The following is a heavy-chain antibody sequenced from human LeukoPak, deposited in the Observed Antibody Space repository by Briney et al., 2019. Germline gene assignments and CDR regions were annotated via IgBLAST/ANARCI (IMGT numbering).Heavy chain of an antibody. Sequence: SETLSLTCTVSGGSIRSGDFYWSWIRQPPGKGLEWIGYIYYSGSTNYNPSLKSRVTISKDTSKNQFSLKLSSVTAADTAVYYCARAYSRSSEIDYWGQGTLVTVSS. CDR2: IYYSGST. CDR3: ARAYSRSSEIDY. D-gene: IGHD6-6*01. J-gene: IGHJ4*02. V-gene: IGHV4-30-4*01. CDR1: GGSIRSGDFY.